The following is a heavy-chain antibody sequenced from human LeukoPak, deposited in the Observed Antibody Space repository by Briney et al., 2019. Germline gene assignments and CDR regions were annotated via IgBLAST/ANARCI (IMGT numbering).Heavy chain of an antibody. Sequence: GGSLRLSCAASGFTFSSYSMNWVRQAPGKGLEWVAVISYDGSNKYYADSVKGRFTISRDNSKNTLYLQMNSLRAEDTAVYYCARELINHRGDSDYWGQGTLVTVSS. CDR3: ARELINHRGDSDY. CDR2: ISYDGSNK. CDR1: GFTFSSYS. V-gene: IGHV3-30*03. J-gene: IGHJ4*02. D-gene: IGHD3-10*01.